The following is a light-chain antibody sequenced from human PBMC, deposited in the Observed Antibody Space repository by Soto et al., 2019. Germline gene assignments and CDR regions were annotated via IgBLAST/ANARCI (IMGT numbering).Light chain of an antibody. CDR3: QQRSKWVT. CDR1: QSVSSN. V-gene: IGKV3-11*01. CDR2: GAS. J-gene: IGKJ4*01. Sequence: EIVLTQSPGTLSLSPGERVTLSCRASQSVSSNLAWYQQKPGQAPRLLIYGASTRATGIPARFSGSGSETEFTLTISSLEPEDFAVYYCQQRSKWVTFGRGTKVDIK.